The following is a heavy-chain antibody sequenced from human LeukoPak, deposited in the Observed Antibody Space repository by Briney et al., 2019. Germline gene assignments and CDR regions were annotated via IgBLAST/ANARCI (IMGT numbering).Heavy chain of an antibody. V-gene: IGHV4-39*01. D-gene: IGHD5-24*01. Sequence: SETLSLTCTVSGGSISSSSYYWGWIRQPPGKGLEWIGSIYYSGSTYYNPSLKSRVTISVDTSKKQFSLKLSSVTAADTAVYYCARRRLRWLQFEIYFDYWGQGTLVTVSS. CDR3: ARRRLRWLQFEIYFDY. CDR1: GGSISSSSYY. J-gene: IGHJ4*02. CDR2: IYYSGST.